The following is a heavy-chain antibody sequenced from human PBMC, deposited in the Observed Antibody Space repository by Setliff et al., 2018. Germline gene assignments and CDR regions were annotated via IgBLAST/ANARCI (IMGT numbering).Heavy chain of an antibody. CDR1: GYTFTSYY. V-gene: IGHV1-2*04. J-gene: IGHJ4*02. CDR2: INPNSGGT. D-gene: IGHD3-10*01. CDR3: AGDPGWFGELLGYFDY. Sequence: ASVKVSCKASGYTFTSYYMHWVRQAPGQGLEWMGWINPNSGGTNYAQKFQGWVTMTRDTSISTAYMELSRLRSDDTAVYYCAGDPGWFGELLGYFDYWGQGTLVTVSS.